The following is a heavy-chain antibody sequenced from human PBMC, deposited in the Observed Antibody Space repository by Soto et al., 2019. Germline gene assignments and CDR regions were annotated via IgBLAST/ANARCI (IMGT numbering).Heavy chain of an antibody. CDR2: ISYDGSNK. CDR3: AAAADYDSSGYYPPNLFY. V-gene: IGHV3-30*03. D-gene: IGHD3-22*01. J-gene: IGHJ4*02. Sequence: PGGSLRLSCAASGFTFSSYGMHWVRQAPGKGLEWVAVISYDGSNKYYADSVKGRFTISRDNSKNTLYLQMNSLRAEDTAVYYCAAAADYDSSGYYPPNLFYWGQGTLVTVSS. CDR1: GFTFSSYG.